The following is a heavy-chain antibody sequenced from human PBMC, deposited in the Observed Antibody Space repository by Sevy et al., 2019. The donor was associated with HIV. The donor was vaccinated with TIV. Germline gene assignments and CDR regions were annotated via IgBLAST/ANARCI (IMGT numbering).Heavy chain of an antibody. CDR1: GFTFGDYA. D-gene: IGHD2-15*01. CDR3: TRALATADTPEYYFDS. V-gene: IGHV3-49*03. Sequence: GGSLRLSCTSSGFTFGDYAMSWFRQAPGKGLEWVAFIRRNSHEPYGGTTEYAASVKGRFTISRDHSKSIAYLQMNSLITEETAVYYCTRALATADTPEYYFDSWGQGILVTVSS. J-gene: IGHJ4*02. CDR2: IRRNSHEPYGGTT.